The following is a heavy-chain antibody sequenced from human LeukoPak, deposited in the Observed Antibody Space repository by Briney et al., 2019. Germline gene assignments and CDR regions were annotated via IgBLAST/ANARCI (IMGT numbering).Heavy chain of an antibody. CDR1: GFTFSSYG. V-gene: IGHV3-33*01. CDR3: ARADSSSWPGEAFDI. D-gene: IGHD6-13*01. Sequence: GGSLRLSCAESGFTFSSYGMHWVRQAPGKGLEWVAIIWSDGSNKYYADSAKGRFTISRDNSKNTLYLQMNSLRAEDTAVYYCARADSSSWPGEAFDIWGQGTMVTVSS. CDR2: IWSDGSNK. J-gene: IGHJ3*02.